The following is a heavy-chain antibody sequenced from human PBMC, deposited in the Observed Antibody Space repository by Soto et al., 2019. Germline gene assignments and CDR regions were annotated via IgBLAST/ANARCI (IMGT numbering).Heavy chain of an antibody. CDR1: GFSLSTSGVG. CDR3: AHKGGGDRILDY. Sequence: QITLKESGPTLVKPTQTLTLTCTFSGFSLSTSGVGVGWIRQPPGKALEWLALIYWDDAKEYSPSLKSRLTIPKDPSKNQVVLIMTNMDPLETATYYCAHKGGGDRILDYWGQGTLVTVSS. V-gene: IGHV2-5*02. CDR2: IYWDDAK. D-gene: IGHD3-16*01. J-gene: IGHJ4*02.